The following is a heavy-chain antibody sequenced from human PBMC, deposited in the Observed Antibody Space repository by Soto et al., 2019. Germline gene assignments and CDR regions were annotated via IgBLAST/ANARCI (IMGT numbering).Heavy chain of an antibody. Sequence: GGSLRLSCAASGFTSSSYAMSWVRQAPGKGLEWVSAISGSGGSTYYADSVKGRFTISRDNSKNTLYLQMNSLRAEDTAVYYCAKDQSRIAVAGTGSDFDYWGQGTLVTVSS. CDR1: GFTSSSYA. V-gene: IGHV3-23*01. CDR3: AKDQSRIAVAGTGSDFDY. D-gene: IGHD6-19*01. CDR2: ISGSGGST. J-gene: IGHJ4*02.